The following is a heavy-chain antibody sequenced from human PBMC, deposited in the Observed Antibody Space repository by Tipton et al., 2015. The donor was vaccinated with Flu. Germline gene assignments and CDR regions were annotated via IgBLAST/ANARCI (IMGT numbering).Heavy chain of an antibody. D-gene: IGHD2-21*02. CDR1: GFTFSNYW. V-gene: IGHV3-53*01. CDR3: VRDPGDSRLDV. Sequence: SLRLSCAASGFTFSNYWMSWVRQAPGKGLEWLAIIFTGGKTYYADSVRGRFIISRDISKNTVYLQMRSLRVEDMAIYYCVRDPGDSRLDVWGQGTLVTVSS. J-gene: IGHJ4*02. CDR2: IFTGGKT.